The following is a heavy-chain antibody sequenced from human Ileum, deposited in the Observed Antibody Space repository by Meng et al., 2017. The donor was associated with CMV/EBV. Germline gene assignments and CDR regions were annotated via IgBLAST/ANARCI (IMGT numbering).Heavy chain of an antibody. D-gene: IGHD4-11*01. V-gene: IGHV3-23*01. J-gene: IGHJ4*02. Sequence: GESLKISCAASGFTFSTYAMSWVRQAPGKGLEWVSTISSSGGRTFFADSVKGRFSISRDNSKDTLYLHMNSLRADDTAVYYCAKTVTTVTESRNYFDYWGQGTRVTVSS. CDR2: ISSSGGRT. CDR1: GFTFSTYA. CDR3: AKTVTTVTESRNYFDY.